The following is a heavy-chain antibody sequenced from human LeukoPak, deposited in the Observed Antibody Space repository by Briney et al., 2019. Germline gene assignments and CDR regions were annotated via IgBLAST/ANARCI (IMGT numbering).Heavy chain of an antibody. CDR1: GFNLTTYW. V-gene: IGHV3-74*01. CDR3: ARDSGHDAFDI. J-gene: IGHJ3*02. Sequence: GGSLRLSCAASGFNLTTYWMHWVRQAPGKGLVWVSRINSDGKITTYADSVKGRLTISGDYAKNTLYLQMNSLRAEDTAVYYCARDSGHDAFDIWGQGTTVTVSS. CDR2: INSDGKIT.